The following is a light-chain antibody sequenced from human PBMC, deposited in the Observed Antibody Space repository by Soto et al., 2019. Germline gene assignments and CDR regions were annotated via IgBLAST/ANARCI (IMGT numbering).Light chain of an antibody. Sequence: DIQMTQSPPSLSASVGDRVTITCQASQDITNSLNWYQQKPGKPPKVLIYDASILETGVPSRFSGSGSGKDFTLTIRSLQPEDVATYYCQQYDNLPLTFGPGTTVDIE. V-gene: IGKV1-33*01. J-gene: IGKJ3*01. CDR1: QDITNS. CDR2: DAS. CDR3: QQYDNLPLT.